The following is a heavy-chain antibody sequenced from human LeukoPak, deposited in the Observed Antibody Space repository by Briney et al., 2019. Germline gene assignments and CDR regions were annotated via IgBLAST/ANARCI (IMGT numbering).Heavy chain of an antibody. CDR3: ARVGDYGEHASWFDP. CDR1: GFTFSSHS. CDR2: ISSSSSYI. D-gene: IGHD4-17*01. V-gene: IGHV3-21*01. J-gene: IGHJ5*02. Sequence: GGSLRLSCAASGFTFSSHSLNWARQAPGKGLEWVSSISSSSSYIYYADSVKGRFTISRDNAKNSLYLQMNSLRAEDTAVYYCARVGDYGEHASWFDPWGQGTLVTVSS.